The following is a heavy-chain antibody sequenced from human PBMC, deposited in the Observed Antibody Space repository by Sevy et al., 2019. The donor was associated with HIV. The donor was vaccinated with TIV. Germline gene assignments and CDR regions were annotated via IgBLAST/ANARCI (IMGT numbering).Heavy chain of an antibody. CDR1: GFTFSNYW. D-gene: IGHD1-7*01. J-gene: IGHJ4*02. Sequence: GGSLRLSCAASGFTFSNYWMSWVRQAPGKGLECVANINQDGSEKYYLDSVKGRFIVSRDNAKNSLYLQMNSLRAEDSAVYYCGREQITGSKPDYFDSGGQGTLVTVSS. V-gene: IGHV3-7*01. CDR2: INQDGSEK. CDR3: GREQITGSKPDYFDS.